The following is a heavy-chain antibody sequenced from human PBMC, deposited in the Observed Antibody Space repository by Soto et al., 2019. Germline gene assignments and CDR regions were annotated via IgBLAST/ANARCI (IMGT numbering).Heavy chain of an antibody. J-gene: IGHJ6*02. V-gene: IGHV5-51*01. CDR2: IYPGDSDT. Sequence: GESLKISCKGSGYSFTSYWIGWVRQMPGKGLEWMGIIYPGDSDTRYSPSFQGQVTISADKSISTAYLQWSSLKASDTAMYYCARTSIAASPRPYYYGMDVWGQGTTVTVSS. CDR3: ARTSIAASPRPYYYGMDV. D-gene: IGHD6-6*01. CDR1: GYSFTSYW.